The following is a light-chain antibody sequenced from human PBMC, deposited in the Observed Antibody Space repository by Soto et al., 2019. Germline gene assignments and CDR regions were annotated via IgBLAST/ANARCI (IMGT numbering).Light chain of an antibody. CDR2: NND. CDR1: SSNIGTYT. J-gene: IGLJ1*01. V-gene: IGLV1-44*01. CDR3: AAWDDSFSGLYV. Sequence: QSVLTQPPSASGTPGQRVTISCSGSSSNIGTYTVNWYQQLPGTAPKLLIFNNDQRPSGVPDRFSGFKYGTAASLAISGLQSEDEADYYCAAWDDSFSGLYVFGTGTKVNVL.